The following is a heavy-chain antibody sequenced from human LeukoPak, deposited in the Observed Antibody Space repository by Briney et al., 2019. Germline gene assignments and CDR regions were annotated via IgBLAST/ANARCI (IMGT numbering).Heavy chain of an antibody. CDR1: GGSISSSDYF. J-gene: IGHJ5*02. CDR2: INSRGST. Sequence: SETLSLTCTASGGSISSSDYFWSWIRQTAGKGLEWIGRINSRGSTNYNPSLKSRVTLSVDTSKNQFSLKLTSVTVADTAVYYCARYRLGWFDPWGQGTLVTVSS. V-gene: IGHV4-61*02. D-gene: IGHD6-25*01. CDR3: ARYRLGWFDP.